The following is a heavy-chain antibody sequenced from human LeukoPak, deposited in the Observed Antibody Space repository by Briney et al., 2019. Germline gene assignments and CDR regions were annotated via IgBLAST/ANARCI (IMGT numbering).Heavy chain of an antibody. V-gene: IGHV4-61*02. CDR3: ARGYYGSGTYFPPGG. Sequence: PSETLSLTCTVSGGSINSASYYWSWIRQPAGKGLEWIGLIYTSGSTNYNPSLKSRVTISVDTSKNQFSLNLSSVTAADTAVYYCARGYYGSGTYFPPGGWGQGTLVTVSS. D-gene: IGHD3-10*01. J-gene: IGHJ4*02. CDR1: GGSINSASYY. CDR2: IYTSGST.